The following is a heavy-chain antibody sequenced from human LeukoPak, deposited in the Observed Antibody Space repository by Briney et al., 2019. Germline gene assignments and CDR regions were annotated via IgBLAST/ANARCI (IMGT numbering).Heavy chain of an antibody. J-gene: IGHJ4*02. Sequence: PSETLSLTCTVSGDYISYYYWSWIRQPAGKGLEWIGRIYTSGATDYNPSLKSQITLSLDRSKNQFFLQVTSVTAADTAVYYCARDRDNVATYDIGYWGQGTLVTVSS. V-gene: IGHV4-4*07. CDR2: IYTSGAT. D-gene: IGHD5-12*01. CDR1: GDYISYYY. CDR3: ARDRDNVATYDIGY.